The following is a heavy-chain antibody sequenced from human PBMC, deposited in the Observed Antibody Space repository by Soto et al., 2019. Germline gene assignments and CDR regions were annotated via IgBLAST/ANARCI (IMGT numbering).Heavy chain of an antibody. D-gene: IGHD6-13*01. CDR2: IYYSGST. J-gene: IGHJ4*02. CDR3: ATRDTSRFY. V-gene: IGHV4-59*01. CDR1: GGSISSYY. Sequence: SETLSLTWAVSGGSISSYYWSWIRQPPGKGLEWIGYIYYSGSTNYNPSLKSRVTISVDTSKNQFSLKLSSVTAADTAVYYCATRDTSRFYWGQGTLVTVSS.